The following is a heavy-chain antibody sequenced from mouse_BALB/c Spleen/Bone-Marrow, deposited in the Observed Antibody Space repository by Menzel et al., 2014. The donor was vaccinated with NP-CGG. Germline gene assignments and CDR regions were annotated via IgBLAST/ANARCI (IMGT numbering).Heavy chain of an antibody. Sequence: EVMLVESGGGLVKSGGSLKLSCAASGFSFNSYGMSWVRQTPEKRLEWVATISGGGSYTFYPDSVKGRFTISRDNAKNNLYLQLSSLRSEDTALYYCARHAYYDQTEFSFVYWGQGTLVTVSA. CDR3: ARHAYYDQTEFSFVY. CDR1: GFSFNSYG. J-gene: IGHJ3*01. CDR2: ISGGGSYT. D-gene: IGHD2-4*01. V-gene: IGHV5-9-2*01.